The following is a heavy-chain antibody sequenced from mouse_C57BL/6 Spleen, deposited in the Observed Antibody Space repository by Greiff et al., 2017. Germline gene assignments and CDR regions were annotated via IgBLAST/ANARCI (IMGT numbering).Heavy chain of an antibody. D-gene: IGHD3-3*01. CDR3: AREAGPAWFAY. CDR1: GYTFTDYN. Sequence: VQLQQSGPELVKPGASVKMSCKASGYTFTDYNMHWVKQSHGKSLEWIGYINPNNGGTSYNQKFKGKATLTVNKSSSTAYMELRSLTSEDSAVYCCAREAGPAWFAYWGQGTLVTVSA. V-gene: IGHV1-22*01. J-gene: IGHJ3*01. CDR2: INPNNGGT.